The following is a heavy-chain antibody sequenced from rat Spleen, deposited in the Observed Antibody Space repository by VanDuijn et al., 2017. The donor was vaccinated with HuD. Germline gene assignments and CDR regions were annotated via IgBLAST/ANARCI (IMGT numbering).Heavy chain of an antibody. V-gene: IGHV3-3*01. CDR2: ISSAGST. CDR1: GYSITSTFR. J-gene: IGHJ3*01. CDR3: ARSDGVHYYLPFAD. Sequence: EVQLQESGPGLVKPSQSLSLTCSVTGYSITSTFRWNWIRKFPGNKLEWMGYISSAGSTNYNPSLKSRISITRDTSKNQFFLQVNSVSSEDTATYYCARSDGVHYYLPFADWGQGTLVTASS. D-gene: IGHD1-1*01.